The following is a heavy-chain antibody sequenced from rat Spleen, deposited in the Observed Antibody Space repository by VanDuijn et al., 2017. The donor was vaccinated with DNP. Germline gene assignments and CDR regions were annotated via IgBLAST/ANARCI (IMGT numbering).Heavy chain of an antibody. CDR1: GFTFSDYG. J-gene: IGHJ2*01. CDR3: ATRTAGM. Sequence: EVQLVDSGGGLVQPGRSLKLSCAASGFTFSDYGMHWIRQAPTKGPEWVASISPSGGYTYYRDSVKGRFTISRDNAKSTLYLQMDSLRSEDTATYYCATRTAGMWGRGVMVTVSS. CDR2: ISPSGGYT. V-gene: IGHV5-19*01. D-gene: IGHD1-4*01.